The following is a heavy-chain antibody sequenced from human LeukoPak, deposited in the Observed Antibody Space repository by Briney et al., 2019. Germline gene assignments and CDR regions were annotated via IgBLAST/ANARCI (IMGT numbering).Heavy chain of an antibody. D-gene: IGHD2-2*01. J-gene: IGHJ4*02. CDR1: GFTFTTYA. V-gene: IGHV3-33*01. Sequence: GGSLRLSCAASGFTFTTYAMRWVRQAPGKGLEWVSVIWNDGSKKYDSDSAKGRFTISRDNSKNTVYLQMNSLRVDDTAVYFCARPRHCSSTTCYDLDYWGQGTLVIVSS. CDR3: ARPRHCSSTTCYDLDY. CDR2: IWNDGSKK.